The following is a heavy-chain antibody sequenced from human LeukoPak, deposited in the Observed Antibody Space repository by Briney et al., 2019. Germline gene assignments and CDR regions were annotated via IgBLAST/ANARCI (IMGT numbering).Heavy chain of an antibody. V-gene: IGHV3-64*01. D-gene: IGHD3-3*02. CDR2: ISYNGGST. CDR3: ARRFAAQLAFVDV. J-gene: IGHJ6*04. CDR1: GFTFSNYA. Sequence: GGSLRLSCAASGFTFSNYAMHWVRQAPGKGLEYVSAISYNGGSTYYANSVKGRFTISRDDSKNTLYLQMGSLIAEDMAVYYCARRFAAQLAFVDVWGKGTTVTISS.